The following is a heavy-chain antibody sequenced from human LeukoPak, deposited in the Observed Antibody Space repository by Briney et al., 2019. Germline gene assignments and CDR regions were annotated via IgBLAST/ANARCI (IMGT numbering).Heavy chain of an antibody. V-gene: IGHV3-9*01. J-gene: IGHJ3*02. Sequence: GGSLTLSCAASGFTFSSYWMHWVRQAPGKGLEWVSSISWKSGSIGYADSVTGRFTISRDNAKNSLYLQMNSLRAEDTALYYCTKDLRSFVDTTVVTAFDIWGQGTMVTVSS. D-gene: IGHD5-18*01. CDR2: ISWKSGSI. CDR1: GFTFSSYW. CDR3: TKDLRSFVDTTVVTAFDI.